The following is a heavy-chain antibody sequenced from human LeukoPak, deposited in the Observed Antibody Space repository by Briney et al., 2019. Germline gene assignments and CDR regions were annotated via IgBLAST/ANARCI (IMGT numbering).Heavy chain of an antibody. CDR1: GGSFSGYY. D-gene: IGHD6-13*01. J-gene: IGHJ5*02. CDR2: INHSGST. V-gene: IGHV4-34*01. Sequence: SETLSLTCAVYGGSFSGYYWSWIRQPPGKGLEWIGEINHSGSTNYNPSLKSRVTISVDTSKNQFSLKLSSVTAADTAVYYCARRSDIAAAGLKRFDPWGQGTLVTVSS. CDR3: ARRSDIAAAGLKRFDP.